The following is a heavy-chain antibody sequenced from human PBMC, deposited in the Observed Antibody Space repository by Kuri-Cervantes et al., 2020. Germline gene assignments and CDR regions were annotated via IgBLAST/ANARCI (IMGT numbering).Heavy chain of an antibody. V-gene: IGHV3-23*01. CDR3: AKLVLNWFDP. J-gene: IGHJ5*02. Sequence: GESLKISCAASGFTFSSYAMSWVRQAPGKGLEWVSAISGSGGSTYYADSVKGRLTISRDNSKNTLYLQMNSLRAEDTAVYYCAKLVLNWFDPWGQGTLVTVSS. CDR1: GFTFSSYA. CDR2: ISGSGGST.